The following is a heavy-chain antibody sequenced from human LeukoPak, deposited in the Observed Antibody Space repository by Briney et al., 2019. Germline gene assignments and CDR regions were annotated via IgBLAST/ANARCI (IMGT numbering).Heavy chain of an antibody. J-gene: IGHJ4*02. V-gene: IGHV3-74*01. D-gene: IGHD1-26*01. CDR2: INSDGSST. CDR3: ARGSAIVGAITVHY. CDR1: GFTFSSYW. Sequence: GGSLRLSCAASGFTFSSYWMHWVRQAPGKGLVWFSRINSDGSSTSYADPVKGRFTISRDNAKNTVYLQMNSLRAEDTAVYYCARGSAIVGAITVHYWGQGTLVTVSS.